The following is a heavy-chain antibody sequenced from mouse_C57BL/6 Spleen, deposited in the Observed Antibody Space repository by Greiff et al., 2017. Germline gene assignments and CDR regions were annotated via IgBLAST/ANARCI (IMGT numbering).Heavy chain of an antibody. J-gene: IGHJ4*01. CDR1: GYAFSSSW. Sequence: QVQLQQSGPELVKPGASVKISCKASGYAFSSSWMNWVKQRPGKGLEWIGRIYPGDGDTNYNGKFKGKATLTADKSSSTAYMQLSSLTSEDSAVYFCARRHLLYAMDYWGQGTSVTVSS. CDR2: IYPGDGDT. CDR3: ARRHLLYAMDY. V-gene: IGHV1-82*01. D-gene: IGHD6-1*02.